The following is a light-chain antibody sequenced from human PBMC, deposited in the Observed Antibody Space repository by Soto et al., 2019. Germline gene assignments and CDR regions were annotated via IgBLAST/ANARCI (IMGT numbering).Light chain of an antibody. Sequence: QSALTQPASVSWSPGQSITISCTGTSSDVGGYNYVSWFQQHPGKAPKLMIFEVSDRPSGISNRFSGSKSDNTASLTISGLQAEDEADYYCSSYSSSSTLYVFGTGTKVTVL. J-gene: IGLJ1*01. V-gene: IGLV2-14*01. CDR1: SSDVGGYNY. CDR2: EVS. CDR3: SSYSSSSTLYV.